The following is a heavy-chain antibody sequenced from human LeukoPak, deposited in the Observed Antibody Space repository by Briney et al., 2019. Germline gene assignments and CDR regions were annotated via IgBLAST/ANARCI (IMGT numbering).Heavy chain of an antibody. CDR2: ISAYNGNT. CDR3: ARDLWTTVTVMNWFDP. V-gene: IGHV1-18*01. Sequence: GASVKVSCKASGYTFTSYGISWVRQAPGQGLEWMGWISAYNGNTNYAQKLQGRVTMTTDTSTSTAYMELRSLRPDDTAVYYCARDLWTTVTVMNWFDPWGQGTLVTVSS. D-gene: IGHD4-11*01. J-gene: IGHJ5*02. CDR1: GYTFTSYG.